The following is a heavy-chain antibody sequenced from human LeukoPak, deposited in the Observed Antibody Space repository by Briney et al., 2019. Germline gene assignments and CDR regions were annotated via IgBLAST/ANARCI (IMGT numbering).Heavy chain of an antibody. CDR1: GFTFNDYT. CDR3: VRGYSYGWFDP. J-gene: IGHJ5*02. Sequence: GGSLRLSCAASGFTFNDYTMHWVRQAPGKGLEWVCLISWDGGSTHYAASVTGRFTISRDNSKNTLNLQMNSLRAEDTAVYYCVRGYSYGWFDPWGKGTLVTVSS. D-gene: IGHD5-18*01. CDR2: ISWDGGST. V-gene: IGHV3-43*01.